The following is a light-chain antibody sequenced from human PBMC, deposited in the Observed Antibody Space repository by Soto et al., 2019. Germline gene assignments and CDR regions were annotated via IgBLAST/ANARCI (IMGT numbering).Light chain of an antibody. CDR2: GAS. CDR3: QHYNSYSEA. Sequence: ETVLTQSPATLSVSPGERATLSCRASQSVSSNLAWYQQNPGQAPRLLIYGASTRATGIPARFSGSGSGTEFTLTISSLQPDDFATYYCQHYNSYSEAFGQGTKVGI. CDR1: QSVSSN. V-gene: IGKV3-15*01. J-gene: IGKJ1*01.